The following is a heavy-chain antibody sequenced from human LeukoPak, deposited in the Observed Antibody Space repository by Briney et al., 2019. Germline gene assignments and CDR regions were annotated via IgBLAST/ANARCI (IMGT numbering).Heavy chain of an antibody. CDR3: AKAYCSGGSCYSLDNDAFDI. Sequence: GGSLRLSCAASGFTFSSYGMHWVRQAPGKGLEWVAFIRYDGSDKFYADSVKGRFTISRDNSKNTLFLQMNSLRAEDTAVYYCAKAYCSGGSCYSLDNDAFDIWGQGTMVTVSS. D-gene: IGHD2-15*01. J-gene: IGHJ3*02. V-gene: IGHV3-30*02. CDR1: GFTFSSYG. CDR2: IRYDGSDK.